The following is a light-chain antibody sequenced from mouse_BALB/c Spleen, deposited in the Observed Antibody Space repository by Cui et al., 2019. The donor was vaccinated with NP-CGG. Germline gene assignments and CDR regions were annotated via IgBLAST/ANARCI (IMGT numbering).Light chain of an antibody. Sequence: QAVVTPESELTTSPGETVTLTCRSRTGAVTTSNYANWVQEKPDHLFTGLIGGTNNRAPGVPARFSGSLIGDKAALTITGAQTEDEAIYFCALWYSNHWVFGGGTKLTVL. CDR2: GTN. CDR3: ALWYSNHWV. J-gene: IGLJ1*01. V-gene: IGLV1*01. CDR1: TGAVTTSNY.